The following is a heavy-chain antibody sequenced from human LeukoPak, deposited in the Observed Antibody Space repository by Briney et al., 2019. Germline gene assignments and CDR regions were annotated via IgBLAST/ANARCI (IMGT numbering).Heavy chain of an antibody. Sequence: ASVKVSCKASGYTFTSYDITWVRQAPGQGLEWMGWISAYNGNTNYAQKFQGRVTMTTDTSTSTAYMELRSLRSDDTAVYYCARDRLRFLPWDWFDPWGQGTLVTVSS. CDR1: GYTFTSYD. V-gene: IGHV1-18*01. J-gene: IGHJ5*02. CDR3: ARDRLRFLPWDWFDP. CDR2: ISAYNGNT. D-gene: IGHD3-3*01.